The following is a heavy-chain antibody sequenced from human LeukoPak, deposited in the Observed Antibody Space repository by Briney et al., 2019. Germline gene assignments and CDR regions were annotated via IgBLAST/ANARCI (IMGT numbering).Heavy chain of an antibody. CDR1: GYSFTSYW. CDR2: IYPGDSDT. D-gene: IGHD3-10*01. CDR3: ARSILSTVDRGVHFDY. J-gene: IGHJ4*02. Sequence: GESLKISCKGSGYSFTSYWIGWVRQMPGKGLEWMGIIYPGDSDTRYSPSFQGQVTISADKSITTAYLQWSSLKASDTAMYYCARSILSTVDRGVHFDYWGQGTLVTVSS. V-gene: IGHV5-51*01.